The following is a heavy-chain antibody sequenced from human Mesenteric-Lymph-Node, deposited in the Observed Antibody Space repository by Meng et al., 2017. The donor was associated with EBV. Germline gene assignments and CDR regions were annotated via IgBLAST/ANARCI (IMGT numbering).Heavy chain of an antibody. V-gene: IGHV1-2*06. J-gene: IGHJ5*02. CDR2: INPNSGGT. D-gene: IGHD1-1*01. Sequence: QVQMVQSGAEVKKPGASVKVTCKASGYPFTGYYMHWVRQAPGQGLEWMGRINPNSGGTNYAQKFQSRVTMTRDTSISTAYMELSRLRSDDTAVYYCARYDSPGSFDPWGQGTLVTVSS. CDR3: ARYDSPGSFDP. CDR1: GYPFTGYY.